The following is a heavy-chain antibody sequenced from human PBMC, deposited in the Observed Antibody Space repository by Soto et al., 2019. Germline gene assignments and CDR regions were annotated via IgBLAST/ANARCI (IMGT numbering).Heavy chain of an antibody. CDR1: GYTFTSYY. CDR3: ARGRAGIAVARPIDY. CDR2: INPSGGST. D-gene: IGHD6-19*01. V-gene: IGHV1-46*01. Sequence: QVQLVQSGAEVKKPGASVKVSCKASGYTFTSYYMHWVRQAPGQGLEWMGIINPSGGSTSYAQKFQGRVPMTRDTSTCRVSMELSSLRSEDTAVYYCARGRAGIAVARPIDYWGQGTLVTVSS. J-gene: IGHJ4*02.